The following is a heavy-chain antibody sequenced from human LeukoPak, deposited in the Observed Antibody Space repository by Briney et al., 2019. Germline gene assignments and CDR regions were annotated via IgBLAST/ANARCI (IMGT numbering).Heavy chain of an antibody. V-gene: IGHV4-59*01. CDR3: ARSGYSYGGYYYYYMDV. CDR2: IYYSGST. J-gene: IGHJ6*03. D-gene: IGHD5-18*01. Sequence: PSETLSLTCTVSGGSISSYYWSWIRQPPGKGLEWIGYIYYSGSTNYNPSLKSRVTISVDTSENQFSLKLSSVTAADTAVYYCARSGYSYGGYYYYYMDVWGKGTTVTVSS. CDR1: GGSISSYY.